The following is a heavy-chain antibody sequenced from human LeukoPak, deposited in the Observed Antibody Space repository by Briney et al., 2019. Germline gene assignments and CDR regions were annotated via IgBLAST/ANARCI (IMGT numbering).Heavy chain of an antibody. D-gene: IGHD6-19*01. CDR3: AREDSSGWISFDY. J-gene: IGHJ4*02. V-gene: IGHV4-38-2*02. CDR2: IYHSGST. Sequence: SETLSLTCTVSDYSISSGYYWGWIRQPPGKGLEWIGSIYHSGSTYYNPSLKSRVTISVDTSKNQFSLQLRSVTAADTAVYYCAREDSSGWISFDYWGQGILVTVSS. CDR1: DYSISSGYY.